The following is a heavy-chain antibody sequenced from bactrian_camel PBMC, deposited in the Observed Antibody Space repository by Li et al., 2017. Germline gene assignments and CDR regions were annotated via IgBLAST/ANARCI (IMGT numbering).Heavy chain of an antibody. CDR3: AARNARSAVSRWDGFGI. D-gene: IGHD6*01. CDR2: IYSDGTNI. V-gene: IGHV3-2*01. Sequence: HVQLVESGGGLVKPGGSLRLSCTASGFQFRGYDQSWVRQAPGKGLEWVSSIYSDGTNIRYAKSVRGRFTISRDEAENMVYLQMNSLKAEDTALYYCAARNARSAVSRWDGFGIWGQGTQVTVS. CDR1: GFQFRGYD. J-gene: IGHJ6*01.